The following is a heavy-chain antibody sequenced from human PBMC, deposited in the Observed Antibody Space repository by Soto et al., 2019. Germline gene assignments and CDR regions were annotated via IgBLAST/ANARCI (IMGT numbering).Heavy chain of an antibody. CDR2: MYFGGSF. Sequence: QMQLQASGPGLVKPSETLSLTCNVSGASVSHGYWSWIRQPPGEALEWIGFMYFGGSFNYNPSLTSRATISVETSKNQFSMKLTSVTASDTAVYYCARSYYDSTGFAVDPWGQGTLVTVSS. J-gene: IGHJ5*02. CDR3: ARSYYDSTGFAVDP. CDR1: GASVSHGY. V-gene: IGHV4-59*02. D-gene: IGHD3-22*01.